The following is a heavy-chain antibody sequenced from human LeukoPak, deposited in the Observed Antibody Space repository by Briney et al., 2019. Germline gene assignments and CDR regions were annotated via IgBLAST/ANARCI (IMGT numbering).Heavy chain of an antibody. CDR1: GFTFSSYT. V-gene: IGHV3-21*01. CDR2: ISSSGSYI. D-gene: IGHD6-19*01. Sequence: GGSLRLSCAASGFTFSSYTMNWVRQAPGKGLEWVSSISSSGSYIYCAESLKGRFTISRDNAKNSLHLQMNSLRAEDTAVYYCAREGSGFSFDCWGQGTLVTVSS. CDR3: AREGSGFSFDC. J-gene: IGHJ4*02.